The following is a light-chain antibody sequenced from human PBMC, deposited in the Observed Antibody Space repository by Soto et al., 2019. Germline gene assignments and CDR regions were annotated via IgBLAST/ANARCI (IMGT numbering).Light chain of an antibody. CDR3: QQYNSYLFT. CDR1: QSISSW. Sequence: DIRMTQSPSTLSASVGDRVTITCRASQSISSWLAWYQQKPGKATKLRIYDASSLESGAPSRFSGSGSGTEFTLTFSTLQPDDFATYYCQQYNSYLFTFGPGTKVDIK. V-gene: IGKV1-5*01. CDR2: DAS. J-gene: IGKJ3*01.